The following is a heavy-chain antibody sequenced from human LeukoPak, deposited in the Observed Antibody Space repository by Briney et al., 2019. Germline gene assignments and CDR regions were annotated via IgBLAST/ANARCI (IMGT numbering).Heavy chain of an antibody. V-gene: IGHV3-33*06. CDR2: IWYDGSNK. CDR1: GFTFSSYA. D-gene: IGHD3-3*01. J-gene: IGHJ4*02. CDR3: AKDRPYYDFWSGYYMDC. Sequence: PGGSLRLSCAASGFTFSSYAMHWVRQAPGKGLEWVAVIWYDGSNKYYADSVKGRFTISRDNSKNTLYLQMNSLRAEDTAVYYCAKDRPYYDFWSGYYMDCWGQGTLVTVSS.